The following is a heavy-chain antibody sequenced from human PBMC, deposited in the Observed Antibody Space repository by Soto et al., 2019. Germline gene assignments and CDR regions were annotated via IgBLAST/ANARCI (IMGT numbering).Heavy chain of an antibody. D-gene: IGHD5-18*01. Sequence: PGGSLRLSCAASGFTFSSHAMSWVRQAPGKGLEWVSAISGSGGSTYYADSVKGRFTISRDNSKNTLYLQMNSLRAEDTAVYYCAKDEDLSGYSYGYFFDYWGQGTLVTVSS. CDR1: GFTFSSHA. V-gene: IGHV3-23*01. CDR2: ISGSGGST. J-gene: IGHJ4*02. CDR3: AKDEDLSGYSYGYFFDY.